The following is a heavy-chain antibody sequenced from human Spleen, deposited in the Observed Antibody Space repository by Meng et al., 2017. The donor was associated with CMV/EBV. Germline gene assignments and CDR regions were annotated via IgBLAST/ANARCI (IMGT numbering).Heavy chain of an antibody. CDR1: GLNGRATY. CDR2: SYRGGST. Sequence: VLRGCAGVVCVPAGGPRDLPWAAPGLNGRATYMGWVRQAPGKGVDGVSVSYRGGSTYYQDSAKGRFPISRDHSKNTLYLQMNSLRAEDTAVYYCARGPPGDFWGPPPHYFDYWGQGTLVTVSS. V-gene: IGHV3-66*01. D-gene: IGHD3-3*01. J-gene: IGHJ4*02. CDR3: ARGPPGDFWGPPPHYFDY.